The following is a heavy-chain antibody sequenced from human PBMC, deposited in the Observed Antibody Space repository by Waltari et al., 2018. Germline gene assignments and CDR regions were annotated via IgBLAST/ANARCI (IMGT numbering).Heavy chain of an antibody. CDR3: ARLGGKNAPAGY. Sequence: EVQLVESGGGVVQPGGSLRLSCAASGVSFSSSWMTWVRQTPGKGLEWVANIKQDGSETYYVDSVKGRFTISRDNAKNSLYLQMNSLRAEDTAVYYCARLGGKNAPAGYWGQGTLVTVSS. J-gene: IGHJ4*02. V-gene: IGHV3-7*01. CDR1: GVSFSSSW. D-gene: IGHD6-25*01. CDR2: IKQDGSET.